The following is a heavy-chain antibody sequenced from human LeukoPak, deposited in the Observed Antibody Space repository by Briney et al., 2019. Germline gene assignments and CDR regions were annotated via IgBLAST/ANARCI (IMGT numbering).Heavy chain of an antibody. CDR2: ISASGVSK. CDR3: ARDRDDYVWGSYLGAFDV. J-gene: IGHJ3*01. V-gene: IGHV3-23*01. D-gene: IGHD3-16*01. Sequence: PGGTLRLSCAASGFTSSSYGMSWVRQAPGEGLEWVSAISASGVSKYYADSVKGRFTISRDNFKNTLYLQMHSLRAEDTAVFYCARDRDDYVWGSYLGAFDVWGHGTTVTVSS. CDR1: GFTSSSYG.